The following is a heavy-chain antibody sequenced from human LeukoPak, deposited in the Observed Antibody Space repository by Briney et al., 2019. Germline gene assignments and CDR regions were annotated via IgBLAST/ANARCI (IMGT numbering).Heavy chain of an antibody. Sequence: GGTLRLSCAASGFTFSSYGMSWVRQAPGKGLEWVSAISGSGGSTYYADTVKGRFTISRDNSKNTLYLQMNSLRAEDTAVYYCAKRIVKQWLVRLGSYFDYWGQGTLVTVSS. CDR3: AKRIVKQWLVRLGSYFDY. J-gene: IGHJ4*02. V-gene: IGHV3-23*01. CDR2: ISGSGGST. CDR1: GFTFSSYG. D-gene: IGHD6-19*01.